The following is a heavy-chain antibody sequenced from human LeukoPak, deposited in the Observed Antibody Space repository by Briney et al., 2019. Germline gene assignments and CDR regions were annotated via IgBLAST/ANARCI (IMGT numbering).Heavy chain of an antibody. J-gene: IGHJ5*02. CDR1: GVSFSGNY. CDR3: ARDIRALNYYDSSGGVDP. CDR2: IYHSRYT. V-gene: IGHV4-34*01. D-gene: IGHD3-22*01. Sequence: NPSETLSLTCAVHGVSFSGNYWSWIRQSPGKGLEWIGEIYHSRYTTYNPSLKSRVTISADTSENQLSLRLTSVTAADTAVYYCARDIRALNYYDSSGGVDPWGQGTLVTVSS.